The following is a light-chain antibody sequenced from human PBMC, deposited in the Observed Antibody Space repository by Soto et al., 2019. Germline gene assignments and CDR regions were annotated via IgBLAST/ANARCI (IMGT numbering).Light chain of an antibody. J-gene: IGKJ1*01. Sequence: DIVMTQSPNSLAVSLGERATINCKSSQSVLYSSHNQTSLAWYQQKAGQPPKLLIYWASTREAGVPDRFSVRGSGADFTLAISSLQAEDVAVYDCQEDYSTPLTFGRGTKVEIK. CDR3: QEDYSTPLT. V-gene: IGKV4-1*01. CDR2: WAS. CDR1: QSVLYSSHNQTS.